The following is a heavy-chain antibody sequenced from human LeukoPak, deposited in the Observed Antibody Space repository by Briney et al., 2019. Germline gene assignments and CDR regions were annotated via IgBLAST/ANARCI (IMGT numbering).Heavy chain of an antibody. V-gene: IGHV1-69*04. CDR1: GYTFTRYG. CDR2: IIPILGIA. Sequence: SVKVSCKASGYTFTRYGMTWVRQAPGQGLEWMGRIIPILGIANYAQKFQGRVTITADKSTSTAYMELSSLRSDDTAVYYCARDPAVTTGTTKGRGDYWGQGTLVTVSS. J-gene: IGHJ4*02. CDR3: ARDPAVTTGTTKGRGDY. D-gene: IGHD1-7*01.